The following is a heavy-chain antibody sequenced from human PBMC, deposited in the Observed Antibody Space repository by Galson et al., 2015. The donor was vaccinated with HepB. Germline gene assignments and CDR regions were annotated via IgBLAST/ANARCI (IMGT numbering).Heavy chain of an antibody. V-gene: IGHV7-4-1*02. CDR1: GYTFTSYA. D-gene: IGHD3-10*01. CDR3: ASDTSGSGSYRDY. J-gene: IGHJ4*02. Sequence: SVKVSCKASGYTFTSYAMNWVRQAPGQGLEWMGWINTNTGNPTYAQGFTGRFVFSLDTSVSTAYLQISSLKAEDTAVYYCASDTSGSGSYRDYWGQGTLVTVSS. CDR2: INTNTGNP.